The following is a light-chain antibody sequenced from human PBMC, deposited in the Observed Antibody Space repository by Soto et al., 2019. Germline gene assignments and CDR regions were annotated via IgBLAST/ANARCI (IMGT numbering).Light chain of an antibody. CDR3: CSYADSSRIYV. V-gene: IGLV2-23*01. CDR2: EGS. J-gene: IGLJ1*01. Sequence: QSAWTHPAPVSGPPGQSITFSGTGTSSDVGSYNLVSWYQQHPGKAPKPMIYEGSKRPSGISNRFSGSKSGNTASLTISGLQAEDEAEYYCCSYADSSRIYVFGSGTKLTVL. CDR1: SSDVGSYNL.